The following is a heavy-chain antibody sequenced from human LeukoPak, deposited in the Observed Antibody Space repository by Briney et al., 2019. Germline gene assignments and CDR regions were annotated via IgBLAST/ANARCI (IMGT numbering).Heavy chain of an antibody. CDR1: GGTFSSYA. CDR2: IIPIFGTA. V-gene: IGHV1-69*01. J-gene: IGHJ4*02. Sequence: ASVKVSCKASGGTFSSYAISWVRQDPGQGLEWMGGIIPIFGTANYAQKFQGRVTITADESTSTAYMELSSLRSEDTAVYYCARDYYGSGSYYKPFDYWGQGTLVTVSS. CDR3: ARDYYGSGSYYKPFDY. D-gene: IGHD3-10*01.